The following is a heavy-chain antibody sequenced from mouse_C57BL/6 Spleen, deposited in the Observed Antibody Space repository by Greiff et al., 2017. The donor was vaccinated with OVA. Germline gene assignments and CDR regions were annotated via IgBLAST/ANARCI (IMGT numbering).Heavy chain of an antibody. CDR2: IDPSDSYT. Sequence: VQLQQSGAELVKPGASVKLSCKASGYTFTSYWMQWVKQRPGQGLEWIGEIDPSDSYTNYNQKFKGKATLTVDTSSSTAYMQLSSLTSEDSAVYYCARRRLLQGGYYAMDYWGQGTSVTVSS. D-gene: IGHD2-3*01. J-gene: IGHJ4*01. V-gene: IGHV1-50*01. CDR1: GYTFTSYW. CDR3: ARRRLLQGGYYAMDY.